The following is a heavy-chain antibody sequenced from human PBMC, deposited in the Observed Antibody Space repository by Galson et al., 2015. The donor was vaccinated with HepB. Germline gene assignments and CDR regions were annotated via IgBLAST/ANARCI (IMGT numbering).Heavy chain of an antibody. CDR2: INHSGST. V-gene: IGHV4-34*01. D-gene: IGHD3-10*01. Sequence: ETLSLTCAVYGGSFSGYYWSWIRQPPGKGLEWIGEINHSGSTNYNPSLKSRVTISVDTSKNQFSLKLSSVTAADTAVYYCARGLMVRGVINGDYYYYGMDVWGQGTTVTVSS. J-gene: IGHJ6*02. CDR3: ARGLMVRGVINGDYYYYGMDV. CDR1: GGSFSGYY.